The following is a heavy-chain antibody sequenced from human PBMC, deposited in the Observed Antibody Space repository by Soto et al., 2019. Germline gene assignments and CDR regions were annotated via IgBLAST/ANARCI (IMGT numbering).Heavy chain of an antibody. D-gene: IGHD3-16*01. J-gene: IGHJ5*02. CDR3: ARGLGSRGIVRNWFDH. Sequence: QVQLVQSGAEVKKPGSSVKVSCKSSGGTFSSYAISWVRQAPGQGLEWMGGIIPIFGTANYAQKFQGRVTITADKSTSTAYMELTSLRSEDTAVYYCARGLGSRGIVRNWFDHWGQGTLVTVSS. CDR2: IIPIFGTA. CDR1: GGTFSSYA. V-gene: IGHV1-69*06.